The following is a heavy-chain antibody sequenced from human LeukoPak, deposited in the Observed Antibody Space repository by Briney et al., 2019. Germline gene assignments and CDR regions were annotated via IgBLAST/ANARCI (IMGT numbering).Heavy chain of an antibody. V-gene: IGHV4-39*07. J-gene: IGHJ5*02. D-gene: IGHD5-24*01. Sequence: SETLSLTCTVSGGSISSSSYYWGWIRQPPGKGLEWIGSIYYSGSTNYNPSLKSRVAISVDTSKNQFSLKLSSVTAADTAVYYCARVLAGWDVEMATISSRWFDPWGQGTLVTVSS. CDR2: IYYSGST. CDR3: ARVLAGWDVEMATISSRWFDP. CDR1: GGSISSSSYY.